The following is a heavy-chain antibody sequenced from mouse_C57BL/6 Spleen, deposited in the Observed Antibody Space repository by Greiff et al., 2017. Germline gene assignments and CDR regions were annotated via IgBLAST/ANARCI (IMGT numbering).Heavy chain of an antibody. Sequence: VQLVEPGAELARPGASVKLSCKASGYTFTSYGISWVKQRTGQGLEWIGVLYPRSGNTYYNEKFKGKATLTADKSSSTAYMELRRLTSEDSAVYFCARRDYFGSSSDYGGQGTTRTVSS. CDR1: GYTFTSYG. V-gene: IGHV1-81*01. CDR3: ARRDYFGSSSDY. CDR2: LYPRSGNT. J-gene: IGHJ2*01. D-gene: IGHD1-1*01.